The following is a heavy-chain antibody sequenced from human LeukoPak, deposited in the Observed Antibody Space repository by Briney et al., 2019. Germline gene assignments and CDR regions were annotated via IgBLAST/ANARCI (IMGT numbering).Heavy chain of an antibody. CDR2: INHSGST. V-gene: IGHV4-34*01. CDR3: CSYGLDAFDI. D-gene: IGHD2-15*01. CDR1: GGSMRNSY. J-gene: IGHJ3*02. Sequence: SETLSLTCTVSGGSMRNSYWSWIRQPPGKGLEWIGEINHSGSTNYNPSLKSRVTISVDTSKNQFSLKLSSVTAADTAVYYCCSYGLDAFDIWGQGTMVTVSS.